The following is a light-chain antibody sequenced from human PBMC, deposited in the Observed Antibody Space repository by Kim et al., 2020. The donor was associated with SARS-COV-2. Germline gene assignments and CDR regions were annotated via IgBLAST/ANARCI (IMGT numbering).Light chain of an antibody. Sequence: QSVLTQPPSASGTPGQRVTISCSGSSSNIGSNYVYWYQQLPGTAPKLLIYSNNQRPSGVPDRFSGSKSGTSASLAISGLRSEDEADYYCAAWDDSLSGSYVFGTGTEVTVL. CDR2: SNN. CDR3: AAWDDSLSGSYV. V-gene: IGLV1-47*02. J-gene: IGLJ1*01. CDR1: SSNIGSNY.